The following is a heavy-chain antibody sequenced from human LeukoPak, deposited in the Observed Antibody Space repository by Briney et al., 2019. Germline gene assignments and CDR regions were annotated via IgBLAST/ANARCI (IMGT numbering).Heavy chain of an antibody. J-gene: IGHJ4*02. CDR3: AKDQYCTSTSCYVGY. D-gene: IGHD2-2*01. CDR1: GFTFSSYA. Sequence: PGGSLRLSCAASGFTFSSYAMHWARRAPGKGLEWVAVISYDGSNKYYADSVKGRFTISRGNSKNTLYLQMNSLRAEDTAVYYCAKDQYCTSTSCYVGYWGQGTLVTVSS. V-gene: IGHV3-30-3*01. CDR2: ISYDGSNK.